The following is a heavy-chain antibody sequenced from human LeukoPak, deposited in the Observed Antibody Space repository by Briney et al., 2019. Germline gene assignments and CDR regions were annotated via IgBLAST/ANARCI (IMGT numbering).Heavy chain of an antibody. CDR3: TRPGIAAAGDY. CDR1: GFTFSGSA. D-gene: IGHD6-13*01. Sequence: GGSLRLSCAASGFTFSGSAMHWVRQASGKGLEWVGRIRSKTNSYATAYAASVKGRFTISRDDSKNTAYLQMNSLKTEDTAVYYCTRPGIAAAGDYWGQGTLVTVSS. J-gene: IGHJ4*02. CDR2: IRSKTNSYAT. V-gene: IGHV3-73*01.